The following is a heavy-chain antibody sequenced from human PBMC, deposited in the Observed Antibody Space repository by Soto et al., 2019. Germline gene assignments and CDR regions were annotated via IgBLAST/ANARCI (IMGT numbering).Heavy chain of an antibody. CDR3: ARSDNRNSLYGVDV. CDR2: INHRGSS. J-gene: IGHJ6*02. Sequence: SDTLSLTSAVNGGALSGYYWSWIRQSPGKGLEWIGEINHRGSSDYNPSLKSRVTISIDASKNHVTLELTSVTAADTAVYYCARSDNRNSLYGVDVWGQGTAVT. D-gene: IGHD1-7*01. CDR1: GGALSGYY. V-gene: IGHV4-34*01.